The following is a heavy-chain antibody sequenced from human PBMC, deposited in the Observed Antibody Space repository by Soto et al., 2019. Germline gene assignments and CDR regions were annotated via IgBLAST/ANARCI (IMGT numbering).Heavy chain of an antibody. CDR3: AKDPFSSGSYFFDY. V-gene: IGHV3-30*18. D-gene: IGHD1-26*01. Sequence: GGSLRLSCAASGFTFSSYGMHWVRQAPGKGLEWVAVISYDGSNKYYADSVKGRFTISRDNSKNTLHLQMNSLRAEDTAVYYCAKDPFSSGSYFFDYWGQGT. CDR2: ISYDGSNK. J-gene: IGHJ4*02. CDR1: GFTFSSYG.